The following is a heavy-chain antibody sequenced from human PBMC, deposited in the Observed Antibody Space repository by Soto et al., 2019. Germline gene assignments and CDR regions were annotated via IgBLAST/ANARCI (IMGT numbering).Heavy chain of an antibody. CDR1: GESIGSSY. Sequence: MSLTWTVAGESIGSSYWSWMRQSPGRGLEWIGDIYHTGTTNYNPSLKSRVSISVDTSKNQFSLRLRSVTAAYTAIYFCAKFSAGSTDETMFTVFDHWGEANLVTVSS. V-gene: IGHV4-59*03. CDR3: AKFSAGSTDETMFTVFDH. J-gene: IGHJ4*02. D-gene: IGHD3-10*02. CDR2: IYHTGTT.